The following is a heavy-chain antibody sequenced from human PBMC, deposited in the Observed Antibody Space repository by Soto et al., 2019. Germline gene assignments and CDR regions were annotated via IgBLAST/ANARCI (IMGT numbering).Heavy chain of an antibody. Sequence: QVQLVESGGGVVQPGRSLRLSCAASGFTFSSYGMHWVRQAPGKGLEWVAVISYDGSNKYYADSVKGRFTISRDNSKNTLYLQMNSLRAEDTAVYYCAKGGGGPEGGRFDYWGQGTLVTVSS. CDR3: AKGGGGPEGGRFDY. CDR2: ISYDGSNK. V-gene: IGHV3-30*18. D-gene: IGHD3-16*01. CDR1: GFTFSSYG. J-gene: IGHJ4*02.